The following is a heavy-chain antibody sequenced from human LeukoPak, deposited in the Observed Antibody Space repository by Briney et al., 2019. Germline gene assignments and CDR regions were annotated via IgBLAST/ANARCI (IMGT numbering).Heavy chain of an antibody. CDR3: AKVGSMVRGVITDPFDY. D-gene: IGHD3-10*01. CDR1: GFTFSSYA. Sequence: GGSLRLSCAASGFTFSSYAMSWVRQAPGKGLEWVSAISGSGGSTYYADSVKGRFTISRDNSKNTLYLQMNSLRAEDTAVYCCAKVGSMVRGVITDPFDYWGQGTLVTVSS. CDR2: ISGSGGST. V-gene: IGHV3-23*01. J-gene: IGHJ4*02.